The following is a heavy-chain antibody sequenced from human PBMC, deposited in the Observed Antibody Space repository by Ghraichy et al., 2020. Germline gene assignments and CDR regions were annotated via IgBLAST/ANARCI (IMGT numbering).Heavy chain of an antibody. CDR2: ISSSGSTI. CDR1: GFTFSDYY. J-gene: IGHJ4*02. CDR3: ARERGGYCSSTSCDRREGYFDY. D-gene: IGHD2-2*01. Sequence: GGSLRLSCAASGFTFSDYYMSWIRQAPGKGLEWVSYISSSGSTIYYADSVKGRFTISRDNAKNSLYLQMNSLRAEDTAVYYCARERGGYCSSTSCDRREGYFDYWGQGTLVTVSS. V-gene: IGHV3-11*01.